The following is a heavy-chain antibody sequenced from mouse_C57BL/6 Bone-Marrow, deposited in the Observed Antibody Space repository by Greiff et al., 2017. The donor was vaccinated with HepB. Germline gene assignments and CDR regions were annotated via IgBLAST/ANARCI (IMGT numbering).Heavy chain of an antibody. CDR1: GFTFSDYY. CDR3: ARPDYGSSYGFAY. CDR2: ISNGGGST. D-gene: IGHD1-1*01. J-gene: IGHJ3*01. V-gene: IGHV5-12*01. Sequence: EVKLMESGGGLVQPGGSLKLSCAASGFTFSDYYMYWVRQTPEKRLEWVAYISNGGGSTYYPDTVKGRFTISRDNAKNTLYLQMSRLKSEDTAMYYCARPDYGSSYGFAYWGQGTLVTVSA.